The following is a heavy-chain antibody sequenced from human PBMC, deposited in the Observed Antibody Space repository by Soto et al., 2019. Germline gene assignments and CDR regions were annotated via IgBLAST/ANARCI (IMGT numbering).Heavy chain of an antibody. CDR1: GGSISTYY. J-gene: IGHJ4*02. CDR2: SYYSGST. D-gene: IGHD6-19*01. Sequence: QVQLQESGPGLVKPSATLSLTCTVSGGSISTYYWSWIRQPPGKGLESIGYSYYSGSTNYNPSLKSRVTISVDTSKIQLSLKLSSVSAADTSVYYCARYVVAGNGGVRFDYWGEGTLVSVSS. V-gene: IGHV4-59*01. CDR3: ARYVVAGNGGVRFDY.